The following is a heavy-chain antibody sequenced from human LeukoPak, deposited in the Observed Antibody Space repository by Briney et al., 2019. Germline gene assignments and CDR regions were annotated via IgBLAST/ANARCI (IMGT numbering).Heavy chain of an antibody. CDR1: GFTFDDYA. Sequence: GGSLRLSCAASGFTFDDYAMHWVRQAPGKGLEWVSGISWNSGSIGYADSVKGRFTISRDNAKNSLYLQMNSLRAEDTALYYCAKDGGYSGGELDYRGQGTLVTVSS. CDR2: ISWNSGSI. V-gene: IGHV3-9*01. J-gene: IGHJ4*02. D-gene: IGHD5-12*01. CDR3: AKDGGYSGGELDY.